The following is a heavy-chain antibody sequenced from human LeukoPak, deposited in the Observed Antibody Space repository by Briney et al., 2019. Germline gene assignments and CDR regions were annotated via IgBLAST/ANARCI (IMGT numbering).Heavy chain of an antibody. V-gene: IGHV4-34*01. CDR3: ARHARKRLTSNWDY. J-gene: IGHJ4*02. CDR1: GGSFSGYY. CDR2: INHSGST. D-gene: IGHD1-1*01. Sequence: SETLSLTCAVYGGSFSGYYWSWIRQPPGKGLEWIGEINHSGSTNYNPSLKSRVTISVDTSKNQFSLKLSSVTAADTAVYYCARHARKRLTSNWDYWGQGSLVTVSS.